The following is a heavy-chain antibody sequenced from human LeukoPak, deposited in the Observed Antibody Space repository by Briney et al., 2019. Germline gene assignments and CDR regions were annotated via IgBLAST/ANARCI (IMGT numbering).Heavy chain of an antibody. D-gene: IGHD4-17*01. CDR2: IIPIFGTA. Sequence: SVKVSCKASGGTFSSYAISWVRQAPGQGLEWMGGIIPIFGTANYAQKFQGRVTITADESTSTAYMELSSLRSEDTAVYYCAREYYGDYYYYYGMDVWGQGTTVTVSS. V-gene: IGHV1-69*13. CDR3: AREYYGDYYYYYGMDV. J-gene: IGHJ6*02. CDR1: GGTFSSYA.